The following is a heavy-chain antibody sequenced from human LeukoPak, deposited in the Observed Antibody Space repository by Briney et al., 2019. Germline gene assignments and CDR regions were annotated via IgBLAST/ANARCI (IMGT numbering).Heavy chain of an antibody. CDR3: GRLKFGDLYLPVDF. J-gene: IGHJ4*02. V-gene: IGHV3-7*01. CDR1: GFTFSSYW. Sequence: GGSLRLSCAASGFTFSSYWMSWVCQAPGKGLEWVANIKQDGSEKYYVDSVKGRFTISRDNAKNSLSLQMDSLRAEDTSVYYCGRLKFGDLYLPVDFWGQGILVTVSS. CDR2: IKQDGSEK. D-gene: IGHD3-10*01.